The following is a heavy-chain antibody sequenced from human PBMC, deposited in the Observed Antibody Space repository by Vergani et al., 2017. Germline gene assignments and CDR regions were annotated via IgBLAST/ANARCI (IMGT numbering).Heavy chain of an antibody. CDR1: GYTFTSYG. V-gene: IGHV1-18*01. CDR3: VRERRGLAPPNDY. J-gene: IGHJ4*02. CDR2: FSAYNGNT. D-gene: IGHD3-22*01. Sequence: QVQLVQSGAEVKKPGASVKVSCKASGYTFTSYGISWVRQAPGQGLEWLGWFSAYNGNTNYAQKLQGRVTTTTDKSTSTAYMALRSLRSDATTVYYCVRERRGLAPPNDYWGQGTLVTVSS.